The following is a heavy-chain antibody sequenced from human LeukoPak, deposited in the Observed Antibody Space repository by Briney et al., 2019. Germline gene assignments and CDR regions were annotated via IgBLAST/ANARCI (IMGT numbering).Heavy chain of an antibody. D-gene: IGHD3-16*02. V-gene: IGHV3-20*04. CDR3: ARRESSYQNYYYYYHMNV. CDR1: GFTFSSYE. Sequence: PGGSLRLSCAASGFTFSSYEMNWVRQAPGKGLEWVSDINWNGDSTGYADSVKGRFTISRDNAKNSLYLQMNSLRAEDTALYYCARRESSYQNYYYYYHMNVWGKGTTVTVSS. CDR2: INWNGDST. J-gene: IGHJ6*03.